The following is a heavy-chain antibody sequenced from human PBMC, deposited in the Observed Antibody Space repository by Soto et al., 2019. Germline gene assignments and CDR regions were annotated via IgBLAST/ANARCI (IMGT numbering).Heavy chain of an antibody. CDR1: GFAFSSYG. Sequence: GGSLRLSCAASGFAFSSYGMNWVRQAPGKGLEWVSSISNSGSYIYYADSVKGRFTISRDNAENSLYLQMNSLRAEDTAVYYCARGDLVAAHDYWGQGTLVTVSS. CDR3: ARGDLVAAHDY. V-gene: IGHV3-21*01. D-gene: IGHD2-15*01. CDR2: ISNSGSYI. J-gene: IGHJ4*02.